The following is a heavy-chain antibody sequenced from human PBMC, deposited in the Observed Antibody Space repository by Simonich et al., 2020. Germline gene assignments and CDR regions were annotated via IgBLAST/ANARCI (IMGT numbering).Heavy chain of an antibody. D-gene: IGHD7-27*01. CDR1: GYTFTGYY. CDR3: ARGRLTGDKGAFDI. J-gene: IGHJ3*02. Sequence: QVQLVQSGAEVKKPGASVKVSCKASGYTFTGYYMHWVRQAPGQGLGVMGWSNPNRGGTTYAQKFQGRVTMTRDTSISTAYMELSRLRSDDTAVYYCARGRLTGDKGAFDIWGQGTMVTVSS. V-gene: IGHV1-2*02. CDR2: SNPNRGGT.